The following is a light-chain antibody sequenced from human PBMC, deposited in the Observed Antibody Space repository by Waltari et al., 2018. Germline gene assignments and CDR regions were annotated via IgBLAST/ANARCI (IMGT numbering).Light chain of an antibody. Sequence: DIQLTQSPSFLSASVGDRVTITCRASQGISSYLAWYQQKPGKSPKRLIYAESTLQSGVPSRFSGSGSGTEFTLTISSLQPEDFATYYCQQLNSYLSFTFGPGTKVDIK. CDR3: QQLNSYLSFT. CDR2: AES. J-gene: IGKJ3*01. V-gene: IGKV1-9*01. CDR1: QGISSY.